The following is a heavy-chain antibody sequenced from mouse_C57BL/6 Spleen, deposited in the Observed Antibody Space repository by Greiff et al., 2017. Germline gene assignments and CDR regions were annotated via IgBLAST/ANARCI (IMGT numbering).Heavy chain of an antibody. D-gene: IGHD1-1*01. CDR3: ARPATTVVATGYFDV. CDR2: FYPGSGSI. Sequence: QITLHHSEAELVKPGASVKLSCKASGYTFTEYTINWVKQRSGQGLEWIGWFYPGSGSIKYNEKFKDKATLTADKSSSTVYMELSRLTSEDSAVYFCARPATTVVATGYFDVWGTGTTVTVSS. V-gene: IGHV1-62-2*01. CDR1: GYTFTEYT. J-gene: IGHJ1*03.